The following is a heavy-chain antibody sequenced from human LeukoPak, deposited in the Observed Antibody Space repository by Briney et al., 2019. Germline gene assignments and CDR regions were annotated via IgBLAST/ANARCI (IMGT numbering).Heavy chain of an antibody. CDR3: AREVDDFWSGLDGFPYYYYYMDV. CDR1: GGSISSSSYY. CDR2: IYYSGCT. D-gene: IGHD3-3*01. Sequence: SETLSLTCTVSGGSISSSSYYWGWIRQPPGKGLEWIGSIYYSGCTYYNPSLKSRVTISVDTSKNQFSLKLSSVTAADTAVYYCAREVDDFWSGLDGFPYYYYYMDVWGKGTTVTVSS. V-gene: IGHV4-39*02. J-gene: IGHJ6*03.